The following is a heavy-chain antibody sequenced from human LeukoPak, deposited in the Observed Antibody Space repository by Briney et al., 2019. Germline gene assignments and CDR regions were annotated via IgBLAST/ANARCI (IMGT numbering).Heavy chain of an antibody. V-gene: IGHV3-23*01. Sequence: GGSLRLSCAASGFTFSTYAMSWVRQAPGKGLEWVSSISGGSGGSTYYADSVKGRFTISRDSSKNTLYLQMNSPRAEDTAVYYCAKGEAYCGGDCYPDWGQGTLVTVSS. CDR3: AKGEAYCGGDCYPD. CDR1: GFTFSTYA. CDR2: ISGGSGGST. J-gene: IGHJ4*02. D-gene: IGHD2-21*02.